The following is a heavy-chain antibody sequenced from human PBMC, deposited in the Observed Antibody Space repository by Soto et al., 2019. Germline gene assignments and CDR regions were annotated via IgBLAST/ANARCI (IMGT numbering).Heavy chain of an antibody. CDR3: ARVGAKQQLVLDWFDP. Sequence: ASVKVSCKASGYTFTSYGMNWVRQAPGRGLEWMGWINPGNGNTKYSQNFQGRVTMTRNTSISTAYMELSSLRSEDTAVYYCARVGAKQQLVLDWFDPWGQGTLVTVSS. D-gene: IGHD6-13*01. CDR2: INPGNGNT. J-gene: IGHJ5*02. CDR1: GYTFTSYG. V-gene: IGHV1-3*01.